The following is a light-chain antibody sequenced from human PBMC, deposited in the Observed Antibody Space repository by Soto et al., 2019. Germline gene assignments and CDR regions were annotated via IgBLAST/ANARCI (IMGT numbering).Light chain of an antibody. CDR3: QQRSDWPWT. V-gene: IGKV3-11*01. CDR1: QSIGKY. CDR2: DTS. J-gene: IGKJ1*01. Sequence: EIVLTQFPVTLSLSPGERVTLSCRASQSIGKYLAWYQQRPGQAPRLLFYDTSNRATGIPPRFSGSGSGTDFTLTISSLEHEAFAVYYCQQRSDWPWTFGQGTKVEVK.